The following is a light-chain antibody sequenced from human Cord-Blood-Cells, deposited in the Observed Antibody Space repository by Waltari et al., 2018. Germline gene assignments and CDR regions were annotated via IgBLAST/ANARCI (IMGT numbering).Light chain of an antibody. V-gene: IGLV1-40*01. CDR1: SSNIGAGYD. J-gene: IGLJ3*02. Sequence: QSVLTQPPSVSGAPGQRVTISCTGSSSNIGAGYDLHWYQQLPGTAPKPLIYGNSNRPSGVPDRFSGSKSGTSASLAITGLQAEDEADYYCQSYDSSHWVFGGGTKLTVL. CDR2: GNS. CDR3: QSYDSSHWV.